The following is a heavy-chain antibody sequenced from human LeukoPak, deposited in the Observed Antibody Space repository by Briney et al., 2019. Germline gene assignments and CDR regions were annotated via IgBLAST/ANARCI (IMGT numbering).Heavy chain of an antibody. V-gene: IGHV1-2*02. D-gene: IGHD5-12*01. CDR1: GYTFTGYY. CDR3: ARGNSGYEKSFDY. Sequence: ASVTVSCTASGYTFTGYYMHWVRQAPGQGLEWMGWINPNSGGTNYAQKFQGRVTMTRDTSISTAYMELSRLRSDDTDVYYCARGNSGYEKSFDYWGQGTLVTVSS. J-gene: IGHJ4*02. CDR2: INPNSGGT.